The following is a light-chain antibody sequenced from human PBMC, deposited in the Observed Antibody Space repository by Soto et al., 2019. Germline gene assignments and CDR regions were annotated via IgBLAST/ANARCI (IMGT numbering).Light chain of an antibody. J-gene: IGLJ2*01. Sequence: QSALTQPASVCGSPGQSITISCTGSSSDIGAYNYVSWYQQSPGKAPKLIIYEVSNRPSGISNRFSGSKSGNTASLTISGLQAEDEADYHCSSFTSTTILVFGGGTKLTVL. CDR2: EVS. CDR1: SSDIGAYNY. CDR3: SSFTSTTILV. V-gene: IGLV2-14*01.